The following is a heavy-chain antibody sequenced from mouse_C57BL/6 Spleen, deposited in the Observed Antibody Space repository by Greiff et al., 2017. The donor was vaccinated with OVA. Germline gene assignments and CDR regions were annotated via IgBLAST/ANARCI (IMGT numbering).Heavy chain of an antibody. CDR2: IYPGSGNT. J-gene: IGHJ3*01. CDR3: AGGNSWFAY. V-gene: IGHV1-76*01. CDR1: GYTFTDYY. D-gene: IGHD2-1*01. Sequence: QVQLKESGAELVRPGASVKLSCKASGYTFTDYYINWVKQRPGQGLEWIARIYPGSGNTYYNEKFKGKATLTAEKSSSTAYMQLSSLTSEDSAVYFCAGGNSWFAYWGQGTLVTVSA.